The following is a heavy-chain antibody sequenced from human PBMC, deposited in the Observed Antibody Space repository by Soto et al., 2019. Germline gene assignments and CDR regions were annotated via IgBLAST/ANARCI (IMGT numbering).Heavy chain of an antibody. V-gene: IGHV3-23*01. CDR2: ISGSGGST. D-gene: IGHD6-13*01. Sequence: GGSLSLSCAASGVTFSSYAKSWGRQAPGKGLEWVSAISGSGGSTYYADSVKGRFTISRDNSKNTLYLQMNSLRAEDTAVYYCAKEGIAASGTRIYFHYWGQGTLVTV. CDR3: AKEGIAASGTRIYFHY. J-gene: IGHJ4*02. CDR1: GVTFSSYA.